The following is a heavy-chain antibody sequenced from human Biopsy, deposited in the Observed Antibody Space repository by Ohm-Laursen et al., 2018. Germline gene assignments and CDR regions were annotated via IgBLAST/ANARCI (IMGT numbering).Heavy chain of an antibody. D-gene: IGHD3-22*01. CDR2: ISHTGST. Sequence: SDTLSLTCAVYNVSFSSFYWSWIRQPPGKGLEWIGEISHTGSTNYNPPLKSRVFMSVDTSKNQFSLKLGSVTAADTAVYYCARDYDTSGYYYVSWGQGTLVTVSS. CDR3: ARDYDTSGYYYVS. J-gene: IGHJ5*02. CDR1: NVSFSSFY. V-gene: IGHV4-34*01.